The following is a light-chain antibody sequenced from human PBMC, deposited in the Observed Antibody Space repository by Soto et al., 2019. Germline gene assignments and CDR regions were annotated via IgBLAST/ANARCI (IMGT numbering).Light chain of an antibody. J-gene: IGKJ1*01. CDR2: GAS. CDR1: QSVSSN. CDR3: QQYNNWTRT. Sequence: EIVMTQSPATLSVSPGERATLSCRASQSVSSNLAWYQQKPGQAPRXLIYGASTRDTGIPARFSGSGSGTEFTLTISSLQSEDFEVYYCQQYNNWTRTFGQGTKVDIK. V-gene: IGKV3-15*01.